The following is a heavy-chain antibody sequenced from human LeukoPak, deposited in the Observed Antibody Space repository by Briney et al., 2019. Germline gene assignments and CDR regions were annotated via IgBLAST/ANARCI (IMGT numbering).Heavy chain of an antibody. D-gene: IGHD3-10*01. Sequence: GGSLRLSCAASGFTFSSYAMHWVRQAPGEGLEYVSAISSNGGSTYYANSVKGRFTISRDNSKNTLYLQVGSLRAEGMAVYYCARGFPSPDKRPCWGQGTLVTVSS. CDR1: GFTFSSYA. J-gene: IGHJ4*02. CDR3: ARGFPSPDKRPC. V-gene: IGHV3-64*01. CDR2: ISSNGGST.